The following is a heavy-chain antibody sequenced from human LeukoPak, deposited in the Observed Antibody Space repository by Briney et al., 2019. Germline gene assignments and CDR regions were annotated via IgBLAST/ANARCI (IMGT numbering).Heavy chain of an antibody. CDR2: IYSGGST. CDR1: GFTVSSNY. D-gene: IGHD3-22*01. Sequence: GGSLRLSCAASGFTVSSNYVSWVRQAPGKGLEWVSVIYSGGSTYYADSVKGRFTISRDNSKNTLYLQMNSLRAEDTAVYYCARERGTDYDSSGYMDYWGQGTLVTVSS. CDR3: ARERGTDYDSSGYMDY. V-gene: IGHV3-53*01. J-gene: IGHJ4*02.